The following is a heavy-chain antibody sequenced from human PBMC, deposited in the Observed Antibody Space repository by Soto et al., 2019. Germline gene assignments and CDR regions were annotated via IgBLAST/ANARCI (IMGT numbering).Heavy chain of an antibody. CDR2: IVPLFGRP. V-gene: IGHV1-69*06. Sequence: SVKLTGETSGGSFNSNAIHWERQAPGQGLEWMGGIVPLFGRPNYAQKFQERVTITANKSTSTGYMELNSLRSDDTAVYYCARPSRNYYSFDSWGQGTLVTSPQ. J-gene: IGHJ4*02. CDR3: ARPSRNYYSFDS. CDR1: GGSFNSNA. D-gene: IGHD2-21*02.